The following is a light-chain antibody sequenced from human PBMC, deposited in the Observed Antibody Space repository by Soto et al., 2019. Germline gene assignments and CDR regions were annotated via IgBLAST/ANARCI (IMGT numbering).Light chain of an antibody. CDR1: QSVGSY. CDR2: DAS. J-gene: IGKJ4*01. V-gene: IGKV3-11*01. CDR3: QQRSTWQSLT. Sequence: EIVLTQSPATLSLSPGERATLSCRASQSVGSYLAWYQQKAGQAPRLLIYDASSRATGIPARFSGSGSGTDFTLTISSLEPEAFALYCCQQRSTWQSLTFGGGTKVDIK.